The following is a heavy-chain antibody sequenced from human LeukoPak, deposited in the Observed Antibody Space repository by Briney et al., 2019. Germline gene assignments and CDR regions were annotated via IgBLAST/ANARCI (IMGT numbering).Heavy chain of an antibody. V-gene: IGHV4-34*01. CDR1: GGSFRGYY. CDR3: ARGRSGRVVQYYYYMDV. CDR2: INHSGST. Sequence: PSETLSLTCALYGGSFRGYYWSWIRQPPGKGLEWIGEINHSGSTNYNPSLKSRVTISVDTSKNQFSLKLSSVTAADTAVYYCARGRSGRVVQYYYYMDVWGKGTTVTVSS. J-gene: IGHJ6*03. D-gene: IGHD2-2*01.